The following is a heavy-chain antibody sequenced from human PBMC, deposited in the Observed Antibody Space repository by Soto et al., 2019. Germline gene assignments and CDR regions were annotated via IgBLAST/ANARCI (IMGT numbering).Heavy chain of an antibody. D-gene: IGHD5-12*01. CDR1: GGYICSSSYY. Sequence: SETLSLTCTVSGGYICSSSYYWGCIRQPPGKGLEWIGSIYYSGSTYYNPSLKSRVTISVDTSKNQFSLKLSSVTAADTAVYYCARLQRWLQLFPTQAAIDYWGQGTLVTVSS. J-gene: IGHJ4*02. V-gene: IGHV4-39*01. CDR3: ARLQRWLQLFPTQAAIDY. CDR2: IYYSGST.